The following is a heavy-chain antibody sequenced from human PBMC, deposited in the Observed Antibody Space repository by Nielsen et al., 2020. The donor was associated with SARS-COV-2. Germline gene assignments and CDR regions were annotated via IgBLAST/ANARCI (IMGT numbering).Heavy chain of an antibody. D-gene: IGHD6-19*01. J-gene: IGHJ5*01. CDR3: ARDAPGWENNSFDS. Sequence: GGSLRLSCVVSGFTISTYAMSWVRQAPGKGLEWVSAISASTYYADSVKGRFTISRDNSKNTLYLQMNSLRTEDSAVYYCARDAPGWENNSFDSWGQGTLVIVSS. V-gene: IGHV3-23*01. CDR1: GFTISTYA. CDR2: ISAST.